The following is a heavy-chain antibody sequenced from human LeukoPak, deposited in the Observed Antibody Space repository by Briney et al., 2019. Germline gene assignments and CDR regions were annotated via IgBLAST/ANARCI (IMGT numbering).Heavy chain of an antibody. J-gene: IGHJ4*02. CDR2: LSSSSSYI. D-gene: IGHD6-13*01. V-gene: IGHV3-21*01. CDR3: ARSSSWYYFDY. CDR1: GFTFSTYS. Sequence: GGSLRLSCAASGFTFSTYSMNWVRQAPGKGLEWVSSLSSSSSYIFYADSVKGRFTISRDNAKNSLYLQMNSLRAEDTAVYYCARSSSWYYFDYWGQGTLVTVSS.